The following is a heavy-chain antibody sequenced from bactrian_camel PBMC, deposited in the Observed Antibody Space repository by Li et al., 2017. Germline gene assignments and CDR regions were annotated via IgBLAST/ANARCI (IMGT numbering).Heavy chain of an antibody. CDR3: VASFCGYDLPPSSDLNY. V-gene: IGHV3S53*01. J-gene: IGHJ4*01. Sequence: HVQLVESGGGSVQAGGSLKLSCTAGGDIFSNSRCGMGWHRQAPGKERELVAIFDSAGNTRYEDSVKGRFTISQDNAKSTLYLQMNSLKPEDTAMYYCVASFCGYDLPPSSDLNYWGQGTQVTVS. D-gene: IGHD4*01. CDR1: GDIFSNSRCG. CDR2: FDSAGNT.